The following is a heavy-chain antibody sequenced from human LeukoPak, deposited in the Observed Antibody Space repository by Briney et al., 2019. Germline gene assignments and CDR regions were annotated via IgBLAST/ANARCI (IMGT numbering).Heavy chain of an antibody. CDR3: ASWRIAGGY. D-gene: IGHD1-26*01. J-gene: IGHJ4*02. Sequence: GGSLRLSCAASGFTFSSYSMNWVRQAPGKGLEWVSSISSSSSYIYYADSVKGRFTISRDNAKNSLYLQMNSLSAEDTAVYYCASWRIAGGYWGQGTLVTVSS. CDR1: GFTFSSYS. V-gene: IGHV3-21*01. CDR2: ISSSSSYI.